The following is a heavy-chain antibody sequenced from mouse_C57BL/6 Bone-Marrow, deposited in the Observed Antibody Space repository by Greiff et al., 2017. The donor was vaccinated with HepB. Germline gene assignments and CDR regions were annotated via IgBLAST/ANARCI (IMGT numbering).Heavy chain of an antibody. D-gene: IGHD2-1*01. Sequence: QVQLQQSGAELVRPGASVTLSCTASGYTFTDYEMHWVKQTPVHGLVWIGAIDPETGGTAYNQKFKGKAILTADKSSSTAYMELRSLTSEDSAVYYCTRRDLLWDYWGQGTTLTVSS. V-gene: IGHV1-15*01. CDR1: GYTFTDYE. J-gene: IGHJ2*01. CDR3: TRRDLLWDY. CDR2: IDPETGGT.